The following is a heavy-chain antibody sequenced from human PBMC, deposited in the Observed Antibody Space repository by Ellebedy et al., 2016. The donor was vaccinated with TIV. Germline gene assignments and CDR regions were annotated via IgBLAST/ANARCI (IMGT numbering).Heavy chain of an antibody. D-gene: IGHD3-9*01. CDR2: INHSGST. CDR1: GGSFSGYY. CDR3: ARGLPYRRAFDI. J-gene: IGHJ6*04. V-gene: IGHV4-34*01. Sequence: SETLSLTCAVYGGSFSGYYWSWIRQPPGKGLEWIGEINHSGSTNYNPSLKSRVTISVDTSKNQFSLKLSSVTAADTAVYYCARGLPYRRAFDIWGKGTTVTVSS.